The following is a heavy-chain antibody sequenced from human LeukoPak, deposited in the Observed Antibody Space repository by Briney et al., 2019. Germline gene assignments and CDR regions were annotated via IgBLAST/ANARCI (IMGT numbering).Heavy chain of an antibody. Sequence: SETLSLTCAVYGLSFSGYYWSWIRQPPGKGLEWIGEINHSGSTNYNPSLKSRVTISADTSKNQFSLKLSSVTAADTAVYYCARGVRVVEDIVYYYYGMDVWGQGTTVTVSS. CDR3: ARGVRVVEDIVYYYYGMDV. CDR1: GLSFSGYY. V-gene: IGHV4-34*01. CDR2: INHSGST. D-gene: IGHD1-26*01. J-gene: IGHJ6*02.